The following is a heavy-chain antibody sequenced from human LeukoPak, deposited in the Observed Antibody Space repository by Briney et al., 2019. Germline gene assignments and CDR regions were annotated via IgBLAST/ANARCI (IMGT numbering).Heavy chain of an antibody. CDR2: ISSSGIST. J-gene: IGHJ4*02. Sequence: GGSLRLSCAASGFTFSSYAMNWVRQAPGKGLEWVSAISSSGISTYYADSVKGRFTISRDNSKNTLYLRMNSLRAEDTAVYYCAKAPANYVDTAMGTFDYWGQGTLVTVSS. D-gene: IGHD5-18*01. CDR3: AKAPANYVDTAMGTFDY. V-gene: IGHV3-23*01. CDR1: GFTFSSYA.